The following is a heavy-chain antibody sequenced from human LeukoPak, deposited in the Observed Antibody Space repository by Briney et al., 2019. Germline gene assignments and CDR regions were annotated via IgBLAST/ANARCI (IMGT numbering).Heavy chain of an antibody. Sequence: SETLSLTCTVSGGSISGNHWSWIRQAPGKRLEWIGYIYYTGSINYNPSLKSRITMSADTSKSQFSLYLSSVTAAATAVYYCARHLTQNYISGFDNWGQGTLVTVSS. CDR3: ARHLTQNYISGFDN. V-gene: IGHV4-59*01. D-gene: IGHD3-10*01. CDR1: GGSISGNH. J-gene: IGHJ5*02. CDR2: IYYTGSI.